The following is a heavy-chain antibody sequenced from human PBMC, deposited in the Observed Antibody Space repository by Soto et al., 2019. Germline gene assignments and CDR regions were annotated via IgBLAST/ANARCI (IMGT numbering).Heavy chain of an antibody. CDR3: ARVSVAYCGGDCPQAFDY. D-gene: IGHD2-21*02. CDR1: GGSISSYY. J-gene: IGHJ4*02. V-gene: IGHV4-59*01. CDR2: IYYSGST. Sequence: SETLSLTCTVSGGSISSYYWSWIRQPPGKGLEWIGYIYYSGSTNYNPSLKSRVTISVDTSKNQFSLKLSSVTAADTAVYYCARVSVAYCGGDCPQAFDYWGQGTLVTVS.